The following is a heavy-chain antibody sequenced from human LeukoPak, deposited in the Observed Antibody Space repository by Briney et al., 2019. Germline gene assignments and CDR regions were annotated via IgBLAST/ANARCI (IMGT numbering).Heavy chain of an antibody. J-gene: IGHJ2*01. CDR1: GGSISSYY. CDR3: ARDGWEEDYYDSSGYRDWYFDL. D-gene: IGHD3-22*01. CDR2: IYYSGST. V-gene: IGHV4-59*01. Sequence: SETLSLTCTVSGGSISSYYWSWIRQPPGKGLEWIGYIYYSGSTNYNLSLKSRVTISVDTSKNQFSLKLSSVTAADTAVYYCARDGWEEDYYDSSGYRDWYFDLWGRGTLVTVSS.